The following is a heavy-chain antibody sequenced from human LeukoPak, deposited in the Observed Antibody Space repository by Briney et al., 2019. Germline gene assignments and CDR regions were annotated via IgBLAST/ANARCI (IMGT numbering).Heavy chain of an antibody. CDR2: INPSGGST. CDR3: ARIYCSSTSCHEGYFDY. V-gene: IGHV1-46*01. CDR1: GYTFTSSY. D-gene: IGHD2-2*01. J-gene: IGHJ4*02. Sequence: ASVKVSCKAPGYTFTSSYMYWVRQAPGQRREWMGIINPSGGSTSNAQKFQGRVTMTRDTSTSTVYMELSSLRSEDTAVYYCARIYCSSTSCHEGYFDYWGQGTLVTVSS.